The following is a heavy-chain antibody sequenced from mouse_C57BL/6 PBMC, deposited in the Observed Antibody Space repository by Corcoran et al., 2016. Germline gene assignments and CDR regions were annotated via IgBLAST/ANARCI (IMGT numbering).Heavy chain of an antibody. CDR1: GYTFTDYN. CDR3: ARADYYGEGGYFDV. V-gene: IGHV1-18*01. CDR2: INPNNGGT. Sequence: EVQLQQSGPELVKPGASVKIPCKASGYTFTDYNMDWVKQSHGKSLEWIGDINPNNGGTIYNQKFKGKATLTVDKSSSTAYMELRSLTSEDTAVYYCARADYYGEGGYFDVWGTGTTVTVSS. D-gene: IGHD1-1*01. J-gene: IGHJ1*03.